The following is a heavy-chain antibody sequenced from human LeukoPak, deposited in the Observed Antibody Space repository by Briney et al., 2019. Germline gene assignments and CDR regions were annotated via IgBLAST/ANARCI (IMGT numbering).Heavy chain of an antibody. CDR3: ARESSGWPLDY. V-gene: IGHV4-59*01. D-gene: IGHD6-19*01. Sequence: PSETLSLTCPVSAGSISSYYWSWIRQPPGKGLEWIGYIYYSGSTNYNPSLKSRVTISVDTSKNQFSLKLSSVTAADTAVYYCARESSGWPLDYWGQGTLVTVSS. CDR1: AGSISSYY. CDR2: IYYSGST. J-gene: IGHJ4*02.